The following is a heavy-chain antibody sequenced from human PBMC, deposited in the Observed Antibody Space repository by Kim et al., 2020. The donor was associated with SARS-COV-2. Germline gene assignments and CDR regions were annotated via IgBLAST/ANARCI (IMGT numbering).Heavy chain of an antibody. J-gene: IGHJ4*02. CDR2: ST. V-gene: IGHV4-59*01. CDR3: ARMKATLIDY. D-gene: IGHD3-16*01. Sequence: STNYSPSLKSRVTISVDTSKNQFSLNLSSVTAADTAVYYCARMKATLIDYWSQGTLVTVSS.